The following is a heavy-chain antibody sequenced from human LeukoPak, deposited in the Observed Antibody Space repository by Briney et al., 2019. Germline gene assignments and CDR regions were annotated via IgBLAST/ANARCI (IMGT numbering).Heavy chain of an antibody. V-gene: IGHV3-23*01. CDR1: GFTFSSYA. J-gene: IGHJ6*02. D-gene: IGHD3-10*01. CDR2: ISGSGGST. Sequence: GGSLRLSCAASGFTFSSYAMSWVRQAPGKGLEWVSAISGSGGSTYYADSVKGRFTISRDNSKNTLYLQMNSLRAEDTAVYYCAKTLPYYYGSGYYYYYGMDVWGQGTTVTVSS. CDR3: AKTLPYYYGSGYYYYYGMDV.